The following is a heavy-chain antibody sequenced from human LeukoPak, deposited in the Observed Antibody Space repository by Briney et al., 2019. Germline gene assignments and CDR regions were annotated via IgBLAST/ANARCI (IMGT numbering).Heavy chain of an antibody. Sequence: SQTLSLTCTVSGGSISSGSYYWSWIRQPAGKGLEWIGRIYTSGSTNYNPSLKSRVTISVDTSKNQFSLKLSSVTAADTAVYYCSRVRVVPGTSTYNDYWGQGTLVTVSS. D-gene: IGHD2-2*01. CDR1: GGSISSGSYY. CDR2: IYTSGST. V-gene: IGHV4-61*02. CDR3: SRVRVVPGTSTYNDY. J-gene: IGHJ4*02.